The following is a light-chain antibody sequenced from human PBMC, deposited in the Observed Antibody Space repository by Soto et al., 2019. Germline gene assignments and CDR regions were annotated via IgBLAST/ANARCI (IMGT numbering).Light chain of an antibody. Sequence: EIVLTQSPGTLSLSPGERATLSCRASQSVSTNYLAWYQRKPGQAPRLLIYGASSRATYIPDRFSGSGSGTDFTLTITRLKPEDFAVYYCQQYGSSPPTFGQGTKVEL. CDR1: QSVSTNY. CDR2: GAS. V-gene: IGKV3-20*01. CDR3: QQYGSSPPT. J-gene: IGKJ1*01.